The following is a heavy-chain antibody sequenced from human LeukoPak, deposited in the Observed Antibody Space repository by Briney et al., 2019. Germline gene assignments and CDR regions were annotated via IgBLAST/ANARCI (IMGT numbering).Heavy chain of an antibody. V-gene: IGHV3-21*01. Sequence: KPGGSLRLSCAASGFTFSSYSMNWVRQAPGKGLEWASSISSSSSYIYYADSVKGRFTISRDNAKNSLYLQMNSLRAEDTAVYYCARVGKSISWSIDYWGQGTLVTVSS. D-gene: IGHD6-13*01. J-gene: IGHJ4*02. CDR2: ISSSSSYI. CDR1: GFTFSSYS. CDR3: ARVGKSISWSIDY.